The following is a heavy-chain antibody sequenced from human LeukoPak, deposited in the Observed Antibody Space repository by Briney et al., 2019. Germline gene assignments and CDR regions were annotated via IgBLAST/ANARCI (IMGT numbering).Heavy chain of an antibody. CDR2: FDPKDGET. J-gene: IGHJ6*02. V-gene: IGHV1-24*01. CDR3: ARRLQVVRGVSPRDYGMDV. CDR1: GYTLIELS. Sequence: VASVKVSCKVSGYTLIELSMHWVRQAPGKGLEWMGGFDPKDGETIYAQKFQGRVTMTEDTSTNTAYMELRSLRSEDTAVYYCARRLQVVRGVSPRDYGMDVWGQGTTVTVSS. D-gene: IGHD3-10*01.